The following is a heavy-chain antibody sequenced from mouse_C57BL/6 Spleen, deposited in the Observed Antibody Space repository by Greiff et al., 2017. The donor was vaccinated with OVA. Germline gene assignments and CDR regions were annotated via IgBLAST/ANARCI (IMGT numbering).Heavy chain of an antibody. D-gene: IGHD2-5*01. V-gene: IGHV1-74*01. Sequence: VQLQQPGAELVKPGASVKVSCKASGYTFTSYWMHWVKQRPGQGLEWIGRIHPSDSDTNYNQKFKGKATLTVDKSSSTAYMQLSSLTSEDSAVYYCAIDYSNYVRFAYWGQGTLVTVSA. J-gene: IGHJ3*01. CDR1: GYTFTSYW. CDR3: AIDYSNYVRFAY. CDR2: IHPSDSDT.